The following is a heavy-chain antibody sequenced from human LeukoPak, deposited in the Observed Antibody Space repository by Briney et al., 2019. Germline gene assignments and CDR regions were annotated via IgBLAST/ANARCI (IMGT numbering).Heavy chain of an antibody. D-gene: IGHD2-15*01. V-gene: IGHV3-21*01. Sequence: GGSLRLSCAASGFTFSTYWMGWVRQAPGKGLEWVSSISSSSSYIYYADSVKGRFTISRDNAKNSLYLQMNSLRAEDTAVYYCARDATDFFSGPTSSKVLYFDYWGQGTLVTVSS. CDR1: GFTFSTYW. J-gene: IGHJ4*02. CDR3: ARDATDFFSGPTSSKVLYFDY. CDR2: ISSSSSYI.